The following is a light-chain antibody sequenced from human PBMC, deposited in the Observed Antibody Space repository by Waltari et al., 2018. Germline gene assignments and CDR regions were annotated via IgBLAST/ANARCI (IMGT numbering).Light chain of an antibody. Sequence: QSVLTQPPSVSAAPGQKVTISCSGSSSNIGNNYLSWYQQLPGTAPKLLIYENNKRPSGIPDRFSGSKPGTSATLGITGLQTGDEADYYCGTWDSSLSAWVFGGGTKLTVL. J-gene: IGLJ3*02. V-gene: IGLV1-51*02. CDR3: GTWDSSLSAWV. CDR1: SSNIGNNY. CDR2: ENN.